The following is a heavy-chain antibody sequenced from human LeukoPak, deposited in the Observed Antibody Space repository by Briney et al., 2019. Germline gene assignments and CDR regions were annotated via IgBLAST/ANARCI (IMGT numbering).Heavy chain of an antibody. CDR1: GYTFTGYY. J-gene: IGHJ5*02. Sequence: GASVKVSCKASGYTFTGYYMHWVRQAPGQGLEWMGWINPNSGGTNYAQKFQGRVTMTRDTSISTAYMELSRLRSDDTAVYYCARDLRITMVRGVPRFDPWGQGTLVTVSS. CDR2: INPNSGGT. CDR3: ARDLRITMVRGVPRFDP. D-gene: IGHD3-10*01. V-gene: IGHV1-2*02.